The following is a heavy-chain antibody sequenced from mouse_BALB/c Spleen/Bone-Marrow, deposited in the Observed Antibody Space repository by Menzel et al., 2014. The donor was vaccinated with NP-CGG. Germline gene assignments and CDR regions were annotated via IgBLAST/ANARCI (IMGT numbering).Heavy chain of an antibody. V-gene: IGHV1-5*01. CDR3: TLCTTSPFSY. D-gene: IGHD1-1*01. J-gene: IGHJ3*01. Sequence: VQLQQSGTVLARPGASVKMSCKASGYTFTSYWMHWVKQRPGQGLEWIGAIYPGNSDTSYNQKFKGKAKLTAVTSTTTAYIDLIILTNQYSAHYYCTLCTTSPFSYLGQGTLVTVSA. CDR1: GYTFTSYW. CDR2: IYPGNSDT.